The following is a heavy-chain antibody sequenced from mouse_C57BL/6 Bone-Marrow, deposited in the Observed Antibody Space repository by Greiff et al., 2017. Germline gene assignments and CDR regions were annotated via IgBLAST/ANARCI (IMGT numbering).Heavy chain of an antibody. V-gene: IGHV3-6*01. Sequence: EVKLVESGPGLVKPSQSLSLTCSVTGYSITSGYYWNWIRQFPGNKLEWMGYISYDGSNNYNPSLKNRISITRDTSKNQFFLKLNSVTTEDTATYYCARGQGRRWFAYWGQGTLVTVSA. CDR3: ARGQGRRWFAY. CDR1: GYSITSGYY. D-gene: IGHD3-2*01. J-gene: IGHJ3*01. CDR2: ISYDGSN.